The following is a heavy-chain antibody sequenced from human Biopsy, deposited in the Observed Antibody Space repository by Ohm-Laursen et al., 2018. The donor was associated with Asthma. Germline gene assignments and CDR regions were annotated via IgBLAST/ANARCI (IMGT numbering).Heavy chain of an antibody. CDR2: ITPNSGAT. D-gene: IGHD6-13*01. CDR1: GYPFIGYH. CDR3: ARGQNSAGDRWFDP. V-gene: IGHV1-2*06. J-gene: IGHJ5*02. Sequence: ASVKVSCKASGYPFIGYHIHWMRQAPGQGLEWMGRITPNSGATNYAQKFQGRVTMTRDTSISTAYMEVSRLRSDDTAVYYCARGQNSAGDRWFDPWGQGTLVTVSS.